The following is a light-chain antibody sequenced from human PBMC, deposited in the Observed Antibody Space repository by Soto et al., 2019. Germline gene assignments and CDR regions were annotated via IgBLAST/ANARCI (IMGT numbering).Light chain of an antibody. V-gene: IGKV1-6*01. CDR3: LQDYDFPYT. CDR2: AAS. J-gene: IGKJ2*01. CDR1: QDIRVD. Sequence: AIHMPQSPPSLSASVGARAIITCRASQDIRVDVGWLQQRPGHAPNLLTYAASTLHTGVPSTFTGSGSGTDFTLTINDLQPEDVATYFCLQDYDFPYTFGQGTKLEI.